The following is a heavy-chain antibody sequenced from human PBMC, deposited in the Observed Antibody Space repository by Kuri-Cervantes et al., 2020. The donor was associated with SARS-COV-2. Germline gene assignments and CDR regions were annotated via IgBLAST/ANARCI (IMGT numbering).Heavy chain of an antibody. CDR1: GYTFTSYG. Sequence: ASVTVSCKASGYTFTSYGISWVRQATGQGLEWMGWMNPNSGNTGYDQKFQGRVTMTRNTSISTAYMELSSLRSEDTAVYYCARGGRGYCGGDCFRLGLDFDDWGQGTLVTVSS. V-gene: IGHV1-8*02. CDR3: ARGGRGYCGGDCFRLGLDFDD. CDR2: MNPNSGNT. J-gene: IGHJ4*02. D-gene: IGHD2-21*02.